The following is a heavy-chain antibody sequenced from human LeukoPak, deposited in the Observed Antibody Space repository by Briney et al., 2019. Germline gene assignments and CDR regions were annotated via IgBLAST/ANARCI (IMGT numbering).Heavy chain of an antibody. Sequence: SETLSLTCAVYGGSFSGFYWSWIRQPPGKGLEWIGEINHSGSTNCNPSLKSRVIMSVDMSKNQFSLKLSSVTAADTAVYYCARGTAAGDYYYYAMDVWGQGTTVTVSS. CDR3: ARGTAAGDYYYYAMDV. J-gene: IGHJ6*02. D-gene: IGHD6-13*01. CDR1: GGSFSGFY. CDR2: INHSGST. V-gene: IGHV4-34*01.